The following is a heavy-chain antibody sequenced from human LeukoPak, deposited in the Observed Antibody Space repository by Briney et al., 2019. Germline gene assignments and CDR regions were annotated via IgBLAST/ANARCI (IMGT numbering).Heavy chain of an antibody. CDR3: ARSIAGLNWFDP. CDR2: IYHSGST. J-gene: IGHJ5*02. CDR1: GYSISSGYH. D-gene: IGHD1-20*01. V-gene: IGHV4-38-2*02. Sequence: SETLSLTCTVSGYSISSGYHWGWIRQPPGKGLEWIGSIYHSGSTYYNPSLKSRVTISVDTSKNQFSLKLSSVTAADTAVYYCARSIAGLNWFDPWGQGTLVTVSS.